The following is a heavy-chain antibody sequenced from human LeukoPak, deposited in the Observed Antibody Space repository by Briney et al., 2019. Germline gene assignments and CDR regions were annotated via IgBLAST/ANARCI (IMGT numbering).Heavy chain of an antibody. J-gene: IGHJ6*03. CDR3: AHSNSYYYYYMDV. CDR1: GFTFSSYS. D-gene: IGHD4-11*01. Sequence: GGSLRLSCAASGFTFSSYSMKWVRQAPGKGLEWVSYISSSSSTIYYADSVKGRFTISRDNAKNSLYLQMNSLRAEDTAVYYCAHSNSYYYYYMDVWGKGTTVTVSS. CDR2: ISSSSSTI. V-gene: IGHV3-48*01.